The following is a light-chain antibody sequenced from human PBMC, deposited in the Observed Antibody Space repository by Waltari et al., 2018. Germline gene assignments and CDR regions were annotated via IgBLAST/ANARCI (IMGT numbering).Light chain of an antibody. J-gene: IGKJ4*01. CDR2: GAS. CDR1: QSVVFNSNNKNY. CDR3: QQYHSVPFT. V-gene: IGKV4-1*01. Sequence: DIVMTQSPDALAVYLGERPAINCKSSQSVVFNSNNKNYIAWYQKKPGQPPKLLIYGASTRDAGVPDRFSGSGSETDFTLTISSLQPEDVAVYYCQQYHSVPFTFGGGTKVEIQ.